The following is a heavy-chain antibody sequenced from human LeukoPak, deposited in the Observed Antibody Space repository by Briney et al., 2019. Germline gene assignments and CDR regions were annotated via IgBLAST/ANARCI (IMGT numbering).Heavy chain of an antibody. V-gene: IGHV1-46*03. Sequence: ASVKVSCKASGYTFTSYYMHWVRQAPGQGLEWMGIINPSGGSTSYAQKFQGRVTMTRDTSTSKVYMELSSPRSEDTAVYYCARAWDIVVVPAAIWWFDPWGQGTLVTVSS. J-gene: IGHJ5*02. CDR3: ARAWDIVVVPAAIWWFDP. CDR1: GYTFTSYY. CDR2: INPSGGST. D-gene: IGHD2-2*02.